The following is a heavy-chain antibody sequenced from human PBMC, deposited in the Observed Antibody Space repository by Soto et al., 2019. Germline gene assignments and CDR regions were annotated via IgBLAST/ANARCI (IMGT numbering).Heavy chain of an antibody. CDR2: INEDGSGT. CDR3: ARGTSTNGFDY. V-gene: IGHV3-7*04. CDR1: GFIFSNFW. D-gene: IGHD2-8*01. J-gene: IGHJ4*02. Sequence: SGGSLRLSCTASGFIFSNFWMNWVRQAPGKGLEWLGNINEDGSGTSYVDSVKGRFTTSRDNAERSLYLHMNSLRAEDTAVYYCARGTSTNGFDYLGQGTLVTVSS.